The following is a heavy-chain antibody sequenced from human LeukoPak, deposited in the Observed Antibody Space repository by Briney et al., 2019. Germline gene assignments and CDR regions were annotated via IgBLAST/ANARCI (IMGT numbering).Heavy chain of an antibody. D-gene: IGHD6-13*01. Sequence: ASVKVSCKASGYTFTGYYMHWVRQAPGQGLEWMGGINPNSGGTNYAQKFQGRVTMTRDTSISTAYMELSRLRSDDTAVYYCVRDHSSSLGDYNYWGQGTLVTVSS. V-gene: IGHV1-2*02. CDR1: GYTFTGYY. CDR2: INPNSGGT. J-gene: IGHJ4*02. CDR3: VRDHSSSLGDYNY.